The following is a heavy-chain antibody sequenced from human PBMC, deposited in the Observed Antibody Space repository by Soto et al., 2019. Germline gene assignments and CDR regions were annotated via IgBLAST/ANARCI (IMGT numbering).Heavy chain of an antibody. CDR3: AHRVLRTVFGLVTTTAIYFDF. CDR1: GFSLTTSGVG. CDR2: IYWDDDK. Sequence: QITLNESGPTVVRPTETLTLTCRFSGFSLTTSGVGVGWIRQSPGKAPAWLALIYWDDDKRYSASLKSRLTITNDTSKNQVVLTVSDLDPTDTATYYCAHRVLRTVFGLVTTTAIYFDFWGQGTPVAVSS. J-gene: IGHJ4*02. V-gene: IGHV2-5*02. D-gene: IGHD3-3*01.